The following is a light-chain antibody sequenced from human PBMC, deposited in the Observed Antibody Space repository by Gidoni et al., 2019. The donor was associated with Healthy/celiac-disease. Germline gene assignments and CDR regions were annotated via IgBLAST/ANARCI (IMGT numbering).Light chain of an antibody. J-gene: IGLJ3*02. Sequence: SYELTQPPSVPVSPGQTARITCSGDALPKQYAYWYQQKPGQAPVLVRYKDSERPSGIPERFSGSSSGTTVTLTISGVQAEDEADYYCQSADSSGTWVFGGGTKLTVL. CDR3: QSADSSGTWV. V-gene: IGLV3-25*03. CDR2: KDS. CDR1: ALPKQY.